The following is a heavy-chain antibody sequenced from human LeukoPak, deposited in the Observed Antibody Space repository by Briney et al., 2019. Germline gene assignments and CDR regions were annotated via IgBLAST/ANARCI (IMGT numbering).Heavy chain of an antibody. CDR2: IVVGSGNT. J-gene: IGHJ4*02. CDR3: AAVGCSGGSCYSWDY. CDR1: GYSFSTYA. Sequence: GASVKVSCKASGYSFSTYAIHWVRQAPGQRLEWIGWIVVGSGNTNYAQKFQERVTITRDMSTSTAYMELSSLRSEDTAVYYCAAVGCSGGSCYSWDYWGQGTLVTVSS. D-gene: IGHD2-15*01. V-gene: IGHV1-58*02.